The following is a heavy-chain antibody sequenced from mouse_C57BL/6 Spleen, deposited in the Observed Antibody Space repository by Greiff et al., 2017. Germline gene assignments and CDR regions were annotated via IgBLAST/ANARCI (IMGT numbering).Heavy chain of an antibody. CDR1: GYTFTSYW. J-gene: IGHJ3*01. V-gene: IGHV1-52*01. D-gene: IGHD2-2*01. CDR2: IDPSDSET. Sequence: QVQLQQPGAELVRPGSSVKLSCKASGYTFTSYWMHWVKQRPIQGLEWIGNIDPSDSETHYNQKFKDKATLTVDKSSSTAYMQLSSLTSEDSAVYSCARGVYGYPSWFAYWGQGTLVTVSA. CDR3: ARGVYGYPSWFAY.